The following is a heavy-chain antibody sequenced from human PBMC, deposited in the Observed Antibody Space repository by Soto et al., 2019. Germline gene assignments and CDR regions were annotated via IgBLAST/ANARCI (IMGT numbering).Heavy chain of an antibody. J-gene: IGHJ4*02. V-gene: IGHV1-69*06. CDR2: IIPIFGTR. CDR3: ARDSGYDFWSGSFRVHYFDY. Sequence: QVQLVQSGAEMKKPGSSVKVSCKASGDSFSAHAVSWVRQAPGQGLEWMGAIIPIFGTRHYAQKFQGRVTITADKSTSTAYMELSSLRSEDTAIYYCARDSGYDFWSGSFRVHYFDYWGQGTLVNVSS. D-gene: IGHD3-3*01. CDR1: GDSFSAHA.